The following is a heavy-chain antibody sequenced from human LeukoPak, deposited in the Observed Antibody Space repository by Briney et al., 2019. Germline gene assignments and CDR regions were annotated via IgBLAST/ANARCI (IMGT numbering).Heavy chain of an antibody. D-gene: IGHD5-18*01. CDR3: AREIQLWHKFDY. V-gene: IGHV1-2*02. CDR2: INPNSGGT. Sequence: ASVKVSCKASGYTYTSYGISWVRQAPGQGLEWMGWINPNSGGTNYAQKFQGRVTMTRDTSISTAYMELSRLRSDDTAVYYCAREIQLWHKFDYWGQGTLVTVSS. CDR1: GYTYTSYG. J-gene: IGHJ4*02.